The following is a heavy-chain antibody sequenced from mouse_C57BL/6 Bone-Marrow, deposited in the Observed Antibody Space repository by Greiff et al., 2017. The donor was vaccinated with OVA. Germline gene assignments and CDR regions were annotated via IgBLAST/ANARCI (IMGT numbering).Heavy chain of an antibody. CDR2: IDPSDSYT. V-gene: IGHV1-59*01. Sequence: QVQLKQPGAELVRPGTSVKLSCKASGYTFTSYWMHWVKQRPGQGLEWIGVIDPSDSYTNYNQKFKGKATLTVDTSSSTAYMQLSSLTSEDSAVYYCARRHSNPFDYWGQGTTLTVSS. CDR1: GYTFTSYW. CDR3: ARRHSNPFDY. J-gene: IGHJ2*01. D-gene: IGHD2-5*01.